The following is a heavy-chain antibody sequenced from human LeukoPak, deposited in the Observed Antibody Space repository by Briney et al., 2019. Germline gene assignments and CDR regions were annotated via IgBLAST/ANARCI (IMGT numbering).Heavy chain of an antibody. Sequence: PSETLSLTCTVSGGSISSGGYHWSWIRQHPGKGLEWIGYIYYSGSTYYNPSLKSRVTISVDTSKNQFSLKLSSVTAADTAVYYCARVIGYCSSTSCWRLFDYWGQGTLVTVSS. D-gene: IGHD2-2*01. CDR1: GGSISSGGYH. CDR3: ARVIGYCSSTSCWRLFDY. CDR2: IYYSGST. V-gene: IGHV4-31*03. J-gene: IGHJ4*02.